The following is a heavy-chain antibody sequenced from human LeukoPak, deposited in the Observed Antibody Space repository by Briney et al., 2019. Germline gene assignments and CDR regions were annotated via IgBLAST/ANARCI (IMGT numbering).Heavy chain of an antibody. CDR3: ARNRGRPVAGFDY. J-gene: IGHJ4*02. Sequence: GSLRLSCAASGFTFSNYAMTWVRQAPGKGLEWIGYIYYSGSTNYNPSLKSRVTISVDTSKNQFSLKLSSVTAADTAVYYCARNRGRPVAGFDYWDQGTLVTVSS. V-gene: IGHV4-59*01. CDR2: IYYSGST. D-gene: IGHD6-19*01. CDR1: GFTFSNYA.